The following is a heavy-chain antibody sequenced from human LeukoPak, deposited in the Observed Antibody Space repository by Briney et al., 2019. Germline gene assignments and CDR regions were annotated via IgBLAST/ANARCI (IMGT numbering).Heavy chain of an antibody. CDR2: IKRKTDGGTS. Sequence: KSGGSLRLSCAASGFPFTNAWMSWVRQAPGKGLEWVGRIKRKTDGGTSDYAAPVKGRFNISRDDSKNTLYLQMNSLKAEDTAVYYCTTDGTYWGQGTLVTVSS. CDR3: TTDGTY. CDR1: GFPFTNAW. V-gene: IGHV3-15*01. J-gene: IGHJ4*02. D-gene: IGHD6-13*01.